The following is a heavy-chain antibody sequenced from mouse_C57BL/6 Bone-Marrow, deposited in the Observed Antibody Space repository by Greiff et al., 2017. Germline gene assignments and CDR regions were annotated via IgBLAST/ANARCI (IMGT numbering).Heavy chain of an antibody. V-gene: IGHV1-18*01. Sequence: VQLKESGPELVKPGASVKIPCKASGYTFTDYNMDWVKQSHGKSLEWIGDINPNNGGTIYNQKFKGKATLTVDKSSSTAYMELRSLTSEDTAVYYCARKDWEFAYWGQGTLVTVSA. CDR1: GYTFTDYN. CDR3: ARKDWEFAY. CDR2: INPNNGGT. J-gene: IGHJ3*01. D-gene: IGHD4-1*01.